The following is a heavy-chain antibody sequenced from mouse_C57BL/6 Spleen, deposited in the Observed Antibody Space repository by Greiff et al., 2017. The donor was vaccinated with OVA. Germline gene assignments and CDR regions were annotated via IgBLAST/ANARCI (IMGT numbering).Heavy chain of an antibody. CDR2: INYDGSST. CDR3: ARGIYYYGSPWYFDV. J-gene: IGHJ1*03. D-gene: IGHD1-1*01. CDR1: GFTFSDYY. V-gene: IGHV5-16*01. Sequence: EVKLVESEGGLVQPGSSMKLSCTASGFTFSDYYMAWVRQVPEKGLEWVANINYDGSSTYYLDSLKSRFIISRDNAKNILYLQMSSLKSEDTATYYCARGIYYYGSPWYFDVWGTGTTVTVSS.